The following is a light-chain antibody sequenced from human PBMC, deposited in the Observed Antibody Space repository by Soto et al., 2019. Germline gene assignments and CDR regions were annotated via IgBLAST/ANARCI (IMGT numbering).Light chain of an antibody. CDR1: QSVSYSSNNKNY. V-gene: IGKV4-1*01. CDR3: QQYYSTPPK. CDR2: WAS. J-gene: IGKJ1*01. Sequence: DIVMTQSPDSLAVSLGERATINCKSSQSVSYSSNNKNYLAWYQQKPGQPPKLLIYWASTRESGIPARFSGSGSGTDMTLTTSSLQAEDVAVYYCQQYYSTPPKFGKGTKVEIK.